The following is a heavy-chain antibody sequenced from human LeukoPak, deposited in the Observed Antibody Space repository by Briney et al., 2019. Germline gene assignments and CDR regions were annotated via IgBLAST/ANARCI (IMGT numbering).Heavy chain of an antibody. J-gene: IGHJ4*02. Sequence: KPSETLSLTCGVCGGSISIPNWWTRVRQPPGKGLEWIGEVHLDGRTNYNPSLESRVTISVDKSENHISLRLTSVTAADTAVYYCAREGGFYRPLHYSGQGILVTVSS. D-gene: IGHD3-16*02. CDR2: VHLDGRT. V-gene: IGHV4-4*02. CDR3: AREGGFYRPLHY. CDR1: GGSISIPNW.